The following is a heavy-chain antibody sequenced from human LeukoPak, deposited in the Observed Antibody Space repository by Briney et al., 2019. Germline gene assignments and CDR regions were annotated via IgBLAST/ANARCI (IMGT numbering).Heavy chain of an antibody. Sequence: SETLSLTCTVSGGSISSYYWSWIRQPPGKGLEWIGYIYYSGSTNYNPSLKSRVTISVDTSKNQLSLKLSSVTTADTAVYYCARLKYYYDSSGYAGGFDYWGQGTLVTVSS. CDR1: GGSISSYY. J-gene: IGHJ4*02. CDR2: IYYSGST. CDR3: ARLKYYYDSSGYAGGFDY. D-gene: IGHD3-22*01. V-gene: IGHV4-59*08.